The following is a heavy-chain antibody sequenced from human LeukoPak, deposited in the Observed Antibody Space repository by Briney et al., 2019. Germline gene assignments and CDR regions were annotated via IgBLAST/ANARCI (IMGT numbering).Heavy chain of an antibody. CDR2: INHSGST. J-gene: IGHJ5*02. CDR3: AREAYQLLNNWFDP. CDR1: GGSFSGYY. Sequence: SETLSLTRAVYGGSFSGYYWSWIRQPPGKGLEWIGEINHSGSTNYNPSLKSRVTISVDTSKNQFSLKLSSVTAADTAVYYCAREAYQLLNNWFDPWGQGTLVTVSS. V-gene: IGHV4-34*01. D-gene: IGHD2-2*01.